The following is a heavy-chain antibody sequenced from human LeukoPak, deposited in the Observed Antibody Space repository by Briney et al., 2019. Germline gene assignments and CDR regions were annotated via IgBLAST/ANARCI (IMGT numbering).Heavy chain of an antibody. D-gene: IGHD3-10*01. CDR3: ARAYYGSGSPHFGY. V-gene: IGHV7-4-1*02. J-gene: IGHJ4*02. Sequence: ASVKVSCKASGYTFTSYAMNWVRQAPGQGLEWMGWINTNTGNPTYAQGFTGRFVFSLDTSVGTAYLQISSLKAEDTAVYYCARAYYGSGSPHFGYWGQGALVTVSS. CDR2: INTNTGNP. CDR1: GYTFTSYA.